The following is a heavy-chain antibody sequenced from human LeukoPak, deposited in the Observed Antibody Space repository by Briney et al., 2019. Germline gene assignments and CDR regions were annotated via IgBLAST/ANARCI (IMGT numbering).Heavy chain of an antibody. D-gene: IGHD2-15*01. CDR1: GFTFSSYA. CDR2: ISGSGGST. Sequence: SGGSLRPSCAASGFTFSSYAMSWVRQAPGKGLEWVSAISGSGGSTYYADSVKGRFTISRDNSKNTLYLQMNSLRAEDTAVYYCAKDRRDVVVVAAFDYWGQGTLVTVSS. V-gene: IGHV3-23*01. CDR3: AKDRRDVVVVAAFDY. J-gene: IGHJ4*02.